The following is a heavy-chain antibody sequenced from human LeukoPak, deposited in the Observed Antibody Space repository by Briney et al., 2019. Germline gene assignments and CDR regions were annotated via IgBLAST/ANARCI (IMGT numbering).Heavy chain of an antibody. CDR2: IYYSGST. D-gene: IGHD3-22*01. J-gene: IGHJ3*02. CDR3: ARDSYYYDSSGYYYDAFDI. CDR1: GGSVSSGSYY. V-gene: IGHV4-61*01. Sequence: SETLSLTCTVSGGSVSSGSYYWSWIRQPPGKGLEWIGYIYYSGSTNHNPSLKSRVTISVDTSKNQFSLKLSSVTAADTAVYYCARDSYYYDSSGYYYDAFDIWGQGTMVTVSS.